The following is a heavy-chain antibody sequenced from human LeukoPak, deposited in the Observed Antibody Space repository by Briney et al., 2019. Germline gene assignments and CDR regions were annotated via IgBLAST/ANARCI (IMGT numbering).Heavy chain of an antibody. CDR3: AICFGGYPYYFDY. CDR2: IIPVFGTA. V-gene: IGHV1-69*13. J-gene: IGHJ4*02. D-gene: IGHD3-10*01. Sequence: RGASVKVSCKASGGTFSSYAISWVRQAPGQGLEWMGGIIPVFGTANYAQKFQGRVTITADEPTSTAYMELRSLRSDDTAVYYCAICFGGYPYYFDYWGQGTLVTVSS. CDR1: GGTFSSYA.